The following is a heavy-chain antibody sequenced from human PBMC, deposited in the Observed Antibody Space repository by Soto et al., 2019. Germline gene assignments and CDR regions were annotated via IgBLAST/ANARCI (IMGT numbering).Heavy chain of an antibody. D-gene: IGHD3-3*02. Sequence: QGPLVQSGAEVKRPGASVSVSCQASGFTFNTHGFTWVRQAPGQGLEWMGWSSALNGRTFYAPNFQGRVTMTTDSSSSTAYMELRGLRSDDTAVYYCAAATSIALGFRYLGQGTLVTVSS. CDR3: AAATSIALGFRY. CDR1: GFTFNTHG. V-gene: IGHV1-18*01. CDR2: SSALNGRT. J-gene: IGHJ4*02.